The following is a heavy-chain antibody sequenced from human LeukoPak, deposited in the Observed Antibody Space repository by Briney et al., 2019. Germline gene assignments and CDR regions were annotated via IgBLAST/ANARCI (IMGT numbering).Heavy chain of an antibody. CDR1: GFTFDDYA. J-gene: IGHJ6*02. CDR3: ARGLYCSGGSCGGMDV. CDR2: ISWNSGSI. D-gene: IGHD2-15*01. V-gene: IGHV3-9*01. Sequence: GGSLRLSCAASGFTFDDYAMHRVRQAPGKGLEWVSGISWNSGSIGYADSVKGRFTISRDNSKNTLYLQMSSLRAEDTALYYCARGLYCSGGSCGGMDVWGLGTTVTVSS.